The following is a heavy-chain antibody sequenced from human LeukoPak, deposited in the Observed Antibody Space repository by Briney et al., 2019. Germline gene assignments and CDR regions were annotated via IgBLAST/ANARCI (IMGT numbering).Heavy chain of an antibody. V-gene: IGHV3-21*01. CDR3: VRLRRNSDSSGYYYYYDY. Sequence: GGSLRLSCAASQFTFSSYSMNWVRQAPGKGLEWVSSINRGATHIYYADSLRGRFIISRDDAKNSLYLQMNSPRAEDTAVYYCVRLRRNSDSSGYYYYYDYWGQGTLVTVSS. CDR1: QFTFSSYS. CDR2: INRGATHI. D-gene: IGHD3-22*01. J-gene: IGHJ4*02.